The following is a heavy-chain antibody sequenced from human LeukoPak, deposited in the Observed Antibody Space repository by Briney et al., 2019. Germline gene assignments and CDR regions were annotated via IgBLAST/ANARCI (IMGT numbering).Heavy chain of an antibody. J-gene: IGHJ4*02. CDR3: ARDSYYYDSSGYYRMDY. CDR1: GGSISSSSYY. CDR2: IYYSGST. Sequence: SETLSLTCTVSGGSISSSSYYWGWIRQPPGKGLEWIGSIYYSGSTYYNPSLKSRVTISVDTSKNQFSLKLSSVTAADTAVYYCARDSYYYDSSGYYRMDYWGQGTLVTVSS. V-gene: IGHV4-39*07. D-gene: IGHD3-22*01.